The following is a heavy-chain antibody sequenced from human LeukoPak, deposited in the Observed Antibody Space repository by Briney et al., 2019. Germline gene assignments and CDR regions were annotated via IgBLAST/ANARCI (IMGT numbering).Heavy chain of an antibody. D-gene: IGHD3-22*01. V-gene: IGHV3-23*01. J-gene: IGHJ4*02. CDR2: ISGSGGNT. Sequence: GGSLRLSCAASGLTFSSYAMSWVRQAPGKGLEWVSAISGSGGNTFHADSVKGRFTISRDNSKNTLFMQMNSLRAEDTAVYYCAKDFYNSSGSRYDYWGQGTLVTVSS. CDR1: GLTFSSYA. CDR3: AKDFYNSSGSRYDY.